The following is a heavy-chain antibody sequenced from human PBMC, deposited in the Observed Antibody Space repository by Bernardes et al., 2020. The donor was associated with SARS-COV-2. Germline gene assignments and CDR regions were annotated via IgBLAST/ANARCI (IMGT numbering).Heavy chain of an antibody. CDR3: ATHRLDSSNWQEFDF. D-gene: IGHD3-22*01. CDR1: GDSFSSHT. V-gene: IGHV1-69*02. CDR2: VIPLLDMA. Sequence: SVKVSCKASGDSFSSHTFSWLRQAPGQGLELMGRVIPLLDMANFAPKFQGRLTISADKITNTAYMELTSLKSEDSALYYCATHRLDSSNWQEFDFWGQGTLVTVSS. J-gene: IGHJ4*02.